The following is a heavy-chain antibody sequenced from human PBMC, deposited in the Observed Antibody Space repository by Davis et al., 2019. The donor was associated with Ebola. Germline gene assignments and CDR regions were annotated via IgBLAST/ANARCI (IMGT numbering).Heavy chain of an antibody. CDR3: ARTESSGWYRHYYGMDV. CDR1: GGSISSGDYY. D-gene: IGHD6-19*01. CDR2: IYYSGSA. J-gene: IGHJ6*02. V-gene: IGHV4-39*01. Sequence: GSLRLSCTVSGGSISSGDYYWSWIRQPPGKGLEWIGSIYYSGSAYSNPSLKSRVTISVDTPKNQFSLKLSSVTAADTAAYYCARTESSGWYRHYYGMDVWGQGTTVTVSS.